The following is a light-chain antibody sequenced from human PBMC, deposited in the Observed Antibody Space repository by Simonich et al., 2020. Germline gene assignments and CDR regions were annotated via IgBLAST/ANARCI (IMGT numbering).Light chain of an antibody. CDR3: QQYYSYPLT. CDR2: AAS. Sequence: AIRMTQSPSSLSASTGDRVTITCRASQGISSYLAWYPQKPGKAPKLLIYAASTLQSGFPSRFSGSGSGTDFTLTISCLQSEDFATYYCQQYYSYPLTFGGGTKVEIK. CDR1: QGISSY. J-gene: IGKJ4*01. V-gene: IGKV1-8*01.